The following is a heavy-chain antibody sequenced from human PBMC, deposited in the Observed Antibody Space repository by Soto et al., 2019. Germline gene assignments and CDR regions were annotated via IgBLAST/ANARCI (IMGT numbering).Heavy chain of an antibody. Sequence: QVQLVESGGGVVQPGRSLRLSCAASGFTFSSYAMHWVRQAPGKGLEWVAVISYDGSNKYYADSVKGRFTISRDNSKNTLYLQMNSLRAEDTAVYYCARGSPRGELLTLGYWGQGTLVTVSS. J-gene: IGHJ4*02. CDR1: GFTFSSYA. CDR3: ARGSPRGELLTLGY. D-gene: IGHD1-26*01. CDR2: ISYDGSNK. V-gene: IGHV3-30-3*01.